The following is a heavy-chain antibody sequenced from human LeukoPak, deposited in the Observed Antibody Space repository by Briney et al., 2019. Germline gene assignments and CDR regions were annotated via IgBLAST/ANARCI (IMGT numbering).Heavy chain of an antibody. Sequence: PGGSLRLSCAASGFTFSSYSMNWVRQAPGKGLEWVSSISSSSSYIYYADSVKGRFTISRDNAKNSLYLQMNSLRAEDTAVYYCARDKESHSSSWYYYWGQGTLVTVSS. CDR1: GFTFSSYS. V-gene: IGHV3-21*01. CDR2: ISSSSSYI. D-gene: IGHD6-13*01. CDR3: ARDKESHSSSWYYY. J-gene: IGHJ4*02.